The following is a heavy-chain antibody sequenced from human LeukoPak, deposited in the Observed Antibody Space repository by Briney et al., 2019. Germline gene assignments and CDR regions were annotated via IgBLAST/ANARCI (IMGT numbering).Heavy chain of an antibody. Sequence: GGSLRLSCAASGFTVSSNHMTWVRQAPGKGLEWVSEIYTGGLTFYADSATGRFTISRDNSKNTVYLQMNSLGVEDTARYYCARDNAPAGGGLDYWGQGTLVTVSS. CDR3: ARDNAPAGGGLDY. CDR2: IYTGGLT. J-gene: IGHJ4*02. CDR1: GFTVSSNH. D-gene: IGHD2-2*01. V-gene: IGHV3-53*01.